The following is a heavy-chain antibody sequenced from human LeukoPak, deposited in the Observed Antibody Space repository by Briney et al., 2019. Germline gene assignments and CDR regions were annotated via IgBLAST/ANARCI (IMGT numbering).Heavy chain of an antibody. V-gene: IGHV1-24*01. D-gene: IGHD2-2*01. J-gene: IGHJ4*02. CDR3: ATRGGRYCSSTSCRYFDY. Sequence: ASVKVSCKVSGYTLTELSMHWVRQAPGKGLEWMGGFDPEGGETIYAQKFQGRVTMTEDTSTDTAYMKLSSLRSEDTAVYYCATRGGRYCSSTSCRYFDYWGQGTLVTVSS. CDR1: GYTLTELS. CDR2: FDPEGGET.